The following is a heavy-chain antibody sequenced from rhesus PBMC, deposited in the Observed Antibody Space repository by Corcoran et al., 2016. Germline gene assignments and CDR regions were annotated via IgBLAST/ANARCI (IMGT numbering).Heavy chain of an antibody. CDR3: ASWFSYGESPLY. CDR2: IFVRDGYV. V-gene: IGHV4-106*01. D-gene: IGHD3-9*01. CDR1: VVSIPDISY. J-gene: IGHJ4*01. Sequence: QLHESGPGLVKPSVTLSLTCEVSVVSIPDISYCNWVRQSPAKGLELIVIIFVRDGYVHSNPSVKSRLTISRYTSKNQFSLKFSSVTVADTAVYFCASWFSYGESPLYWGPGVLVTVSS.